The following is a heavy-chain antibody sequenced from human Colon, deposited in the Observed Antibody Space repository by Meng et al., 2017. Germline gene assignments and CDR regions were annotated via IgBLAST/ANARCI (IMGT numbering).Heavy chain of an antibody. V-gene: IGHV4-61*01. CDR2: IYYSGST. CDR3: ARVGANDDILTG. J-gene: IGHJ4*02. CDR1: GGSISSGSYY. Sequence: GSLRLSCTVSGGSISSGSYYWSWIRQPPGKGLEWIEYIYYSGSTNYSPSLKSRVTISVDTSKNQFSLKLSSVTAADTAVYYCARVGANDDILTGWGQGTLVTVSS. D-gene: IGHD3-9*01.